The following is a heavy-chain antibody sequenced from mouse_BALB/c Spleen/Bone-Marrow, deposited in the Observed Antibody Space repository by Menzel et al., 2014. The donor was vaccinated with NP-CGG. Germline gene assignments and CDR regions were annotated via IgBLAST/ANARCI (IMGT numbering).Heavy chain of an antibody. CDR1: GSTFSSYG. CDR3: ARERYYGNGRIFEY. J-gene: IGHJ2*01. V-gene: IGHV5-6-3*01. Sequence: EVMLVESGGGLVQPGGSLKLSCAASGSTFSSYGMSWVRQTPDKRLELVATINSNGGSTYYPDSVKGRFTISRDNAKNTLYLQMSSLKSEDTAMYYCARERYYGNGRIFEYWGQGTTLTVSS. D-gene: IGHD1-1*01. CDR2: INSNGGST.